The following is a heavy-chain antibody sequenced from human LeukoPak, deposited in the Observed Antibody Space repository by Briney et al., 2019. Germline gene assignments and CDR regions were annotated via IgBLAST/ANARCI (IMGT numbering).Heavy chain of an antibody. CDR1: GGSISSGSYY. V-gene: IGHV4-61*02. CDR2: IYTSGST. J-gene: IGHJ6*03. CDR3: ARGGRYFDWLYSYYYMDV. Sequence: PSQTLSLTCTVSGGSISSGSYYWSWIRQPAGKGLERIGRIYTSGSTNYNPSLKSRVTISVDTSKNQFSLKLSSVTAADTAVYYCARGGRYFDWLYSYYYMDVWGKGTTVTISS. D-gene: IGHD3-9*01.